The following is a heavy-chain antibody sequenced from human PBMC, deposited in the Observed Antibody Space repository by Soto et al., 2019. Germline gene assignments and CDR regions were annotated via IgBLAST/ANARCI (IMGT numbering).Heavy chain of an antibody. CDR2: ISGSGGST. CDR3: AKGVRTSHYYYYGMDV. CDR1: GFTFSSYA. D-gene: IGHD1-1*01. V-gene: IGHV3-23*01. J-gene: IGHJ6*02. Sequence: GGSLRLSCAASGFTFSSYAMSWVRQAPGKGLEWVSAISGSGGSTYYADSVKGRFTISRDNSKNTLYLQMNSLRAEDTAVYYCAKGVRTSHYYYYGMDVWGQGATVTVSS.